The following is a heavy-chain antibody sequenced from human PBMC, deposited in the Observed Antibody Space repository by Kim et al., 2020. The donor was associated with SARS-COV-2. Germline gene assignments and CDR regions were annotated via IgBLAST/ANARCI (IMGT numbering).Heavy chain of an antibody. J-gene: IGHJ4*02. CDR3: ASEGGSVGSGWYNY. Sequence: NPPLKSRVTMSLDTSKNQFSLKLSSGTAADTAWYYCASEGGSVGSGWYNYWGQGTLVTVSS. V-gene: IGHV4-4*07. D-gene: IGHD6-19*01.